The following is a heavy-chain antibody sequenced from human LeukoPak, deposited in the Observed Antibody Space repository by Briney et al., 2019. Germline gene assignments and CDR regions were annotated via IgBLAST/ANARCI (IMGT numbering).Heavy chain of an antibody. D-gene: IGHD3-3*01. CDR2: INPSGGST. CDR3: ARGAYYDFWSGYYTFFDY. CDR1: GYTFTSYY. J-gene: IGHJ4*02. Sequence: ASVKVSCKASGYTFTSYYMHWVRQAPGQGLEWMGIINPSGGSTSYAQKFQGRVTMTRDTSTSTVYMGLSSLRSEDTAVYYCARGAYYDFWSGYYTFFDYWGQGTLVTVSS. V-gene: IGHV1-46*01.